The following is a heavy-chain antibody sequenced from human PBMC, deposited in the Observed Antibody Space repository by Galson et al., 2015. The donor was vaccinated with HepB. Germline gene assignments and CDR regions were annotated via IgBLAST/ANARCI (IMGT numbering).Heavy chain of an antibody. J-gene: IGHJ4*02. CDR1: GFTFSSYA. Sequence: SLRLSCAASGFTFSSYAMSWVRQAPGKGLEWVSVISGSGGITYYADSVKGRFTISRDNSKNTLYLQMNSLRAEDTAVYYYAKEGGYNYGYYFDSWGQGTLVTVSS. V-gene: IGHV3-23*01. CDR2: ISGSGGIT. CDR3: AKEGGYNYGYYFDS. D-gene: IGHD5-18*01.